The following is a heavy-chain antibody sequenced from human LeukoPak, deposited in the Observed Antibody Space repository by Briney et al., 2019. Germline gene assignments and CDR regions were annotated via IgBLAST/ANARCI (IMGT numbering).Heavy chain of an antibody. D-gene: IGHD5-18*01. CDR1: GFTFDDYA. CDR2: ISWNSDSI. CDR3: AREVRGYSYALDY. V-gene: IGHV3-9*01. Sequence: GGSLRLSCAASGFTFDDYAMHLVRQAPGKGLEWISAISWNSDSIGYADSVKGRVTISRDNAKNSLYLQMSSLRPEDTALYYCAREVRGYSYALDYWGQGTLVTVSS. J-gene: IGHJ4*02.